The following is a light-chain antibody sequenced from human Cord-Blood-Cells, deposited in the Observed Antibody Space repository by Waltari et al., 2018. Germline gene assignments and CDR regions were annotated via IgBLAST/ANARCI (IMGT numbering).Light chain of an antibody. J-gene: IGKJ1*01. CDR2: KAS. V-gene: IGKV1-5*03. CDR3: QQYNSYST. CDR1: QTISCW. Sequence: IQLTQSPSTLSASVGDRVPITCRASQTISCWLAWYQQKPGKAPKPLIYKASSLESWVPSRFSGSGSGTEFTLTISSLQPDDFATYYCQQYNSYSTFGQGTKVEIK.